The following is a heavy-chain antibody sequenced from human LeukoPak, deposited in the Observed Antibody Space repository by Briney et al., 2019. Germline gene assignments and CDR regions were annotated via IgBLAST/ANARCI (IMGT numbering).Heavy chain of an antibody. J-gene: IGHJ4*02. CDR1: GGSMSSYY. CDR2: IYYSGST. D-gene: IGHD6-19*01. CDR3: ARRDSSVWYLDY. Sequence: SETLSLTCNVSGGSMSSYYWSWIRQTPGKGLDWIGYIYYSGSTNNNPSLKSRVTISIDTSKNQFSLRLSSVTAADTAIYYCARRDSSVWYLDYWGQGTLVTVSS. V-gene: IGHV4-59*08.